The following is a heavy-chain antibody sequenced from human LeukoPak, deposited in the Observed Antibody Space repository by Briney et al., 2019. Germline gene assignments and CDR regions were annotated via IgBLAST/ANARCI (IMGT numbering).Heavy chain of an antibody. CDR2: IHYTGTT. Sequence: SENLSLTCIVSGGSINNHYWTWIRQTPGKGLEWIGDIHYTGTTKYNPSLKSRVTISVDTSKDQFSLELNSVAAADTAVYYCAVFGVSGAFDIWGQGTMVTVSS. V-gene: IGHV4-59*03. CDR1: GGSINNHY. J-gene: IGHJ3*02. CDR3: AVFGVSGAFDI. D-gene: IGHD3-10*01.